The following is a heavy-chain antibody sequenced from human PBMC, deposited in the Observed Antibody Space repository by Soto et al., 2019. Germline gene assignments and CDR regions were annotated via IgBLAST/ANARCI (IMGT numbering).Heavy chain of an antibody. CDR2: IYYSGST. CDR3: ARDGRTAMDH. D-gene: IGHD5-18*01. V-gene: IGHV4-30-4*01. Sequence: SETLSLTXTVSGGSISSGDYYWSWIRQPPGKGLEWIGYIYYSGSTYYNPSLKSRVTISVDTSKNQFSLKLSSVTAADTAVYYCARDGRTAMDHWGQGTLVTVSS. CDR1: GGSISSGDYY. J-gene: IGHJ4*02.